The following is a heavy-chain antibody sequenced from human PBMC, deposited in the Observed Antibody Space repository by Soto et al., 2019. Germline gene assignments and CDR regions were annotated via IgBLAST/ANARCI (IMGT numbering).Heavy chain of an antibody. D-gene: IGHD1-26*01. CDR1: GGSISSYY. V-gene: IGHV4-59*08. CDR2: VYYSGST. CDR3: AATVEATRDGENYFYYMDV. Sequence: QVRLQESGPGLVKPSETLSLTCTVSGGSISSYYWSWIRQPPGKGLEWIGHVYYSGSTNYDPSLKSRVTVSLDTSMNQFSLKLTSETAADTAVYYCAATVEATRDGENYFYYMDVWGTGTTVTVSS. J-gene: IGHJ6*03.